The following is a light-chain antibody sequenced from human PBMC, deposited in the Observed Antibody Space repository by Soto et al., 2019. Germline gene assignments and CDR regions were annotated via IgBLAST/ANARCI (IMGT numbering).Light chain of an antibody. CDR2: GAS. J-gene: IGKJ4*01. CDR3: QQYGDSLLT. Sequence: IVMTQSPATLSVSPGGIATLSFRASQSISDTLAWYQQKPCQAPRLLIHGASTRAPGFPARFSGSGSGTDFTLTISRLEPEDFAVYYCQQYGDSLLTFGGGTKVDIK. V-gene: IGKV3-15*01. CDR1: QSISDT.